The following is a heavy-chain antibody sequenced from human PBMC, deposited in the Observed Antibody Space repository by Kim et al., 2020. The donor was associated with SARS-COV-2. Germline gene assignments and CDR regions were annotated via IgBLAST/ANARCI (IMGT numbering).Heavy chain of an antibody. V-gene: IGHV3-48*03. Sequence: VKGRFAISSDNAKNSLYLQMNSLRAEDTAVYYCAIDPGSYYDFWSGYSEPWGQGTLVTVSS. J-gene: IGHJ5*02. CDR3: AIDPGSYYDFWSGYSEP. D-gene: IGHD3-3*01.